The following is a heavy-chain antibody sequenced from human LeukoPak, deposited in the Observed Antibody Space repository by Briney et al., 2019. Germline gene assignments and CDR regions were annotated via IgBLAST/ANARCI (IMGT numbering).Heavy chain of an antibody. CDR3: ARGLASSMYYFDY. J-gene: IGHJ4*02. Sequence: SETLSLTCTVSGGSISSGGYYWSWIRQHPGKGLEWIGYIYYSGSTNYNPSLKSRVTISVDTSKNQFSLKLSSVTAADTAVYYCARGLASSMYYFDYWGQGTLVTVSS. D-gene: IGHD2/OR15-2a*01. CDR2: IYYSGST. V-gene: IGHV4-61*08. CDR1: GGSISSGGYY.